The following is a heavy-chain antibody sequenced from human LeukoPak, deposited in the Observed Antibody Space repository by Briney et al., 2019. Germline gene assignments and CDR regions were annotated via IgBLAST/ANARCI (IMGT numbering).Heavy chain of an antibody. Sequence: PSETLSLTCTVSGDSVISGTSFWGWIRQHPGKGLEWVGYIHHSGHTYDNPFLQSRVIISMDKSKNQFSLKLNSVTAADTAVYYCARYCSSTSCPFDYWGQGALVTVSS. V-gene: IGHV4-31*03. CDR3: ARYCSSTSCPFDY. D-gene: IGHD2-2*01. CDR1: GDSVISGTSF. CDR2: IHHSGHT. J-gene: IGHJ4*02.